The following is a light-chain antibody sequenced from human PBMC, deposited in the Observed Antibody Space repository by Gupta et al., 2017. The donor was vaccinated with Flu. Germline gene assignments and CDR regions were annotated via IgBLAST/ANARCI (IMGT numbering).Light chain of an antibody. J-gene: IGLJ3*02. V-gene: IGLV3-21*02. Sequence: SYALTQPPSVSVAPGQTARNSCGGNNIGNKNVHWYQQKPGQAPVLVVNDDSDRPSGIPERFSGSNSWNTATLTISRVEAGDEADYYCQVWDSPTDHVVFGGGTKLTVL. CDR2: DDS. CDR1: NIGNKN. CDR3: QVWDSPTDHVV.